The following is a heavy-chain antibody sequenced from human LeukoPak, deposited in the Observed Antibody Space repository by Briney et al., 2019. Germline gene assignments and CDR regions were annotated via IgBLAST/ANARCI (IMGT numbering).Heavy chain of an antibody. CDR1: GGSISSSNW. CDR2: IYHSGST. CDR3: AREDCSSTSCYYFEY. Sequence: SGTLSLTCAVSGGSISSSNWWSWVRQPPGKGLEWIGEIYHSGSTNYNPSLKSRVTISVDKSKNQFSLKLSSVTAADTAVYYCAREDCSSTSCYYFEYWGQGTLVTVSS. V-gene: IGHV4-4*02. D-gene: IGHD2-2*01. J-gene: IGHJ4*02.